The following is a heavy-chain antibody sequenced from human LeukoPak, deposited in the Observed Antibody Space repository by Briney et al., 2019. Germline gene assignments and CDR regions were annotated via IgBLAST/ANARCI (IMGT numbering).Heavy chain of an antibody. Sequence: GSLRLSCTASGFTFDDYAMHWVRQAPGKSLEWVSFISWDGGSTYYADSVKGRFTISRDNSKNSLYLQMNSLRAEDTALYYCAKDTGGSRSLPSYYFDYWGQGTLVTVSS. J-gene: IGHJ4*02. CDR1: GFTFDDYA. D-gene: IGHD3-10*01. V-gene: IGHV3-43D*04. CDR2: ISWDGGST. CDR3: AKDTGGSRSLPSYYFDY.